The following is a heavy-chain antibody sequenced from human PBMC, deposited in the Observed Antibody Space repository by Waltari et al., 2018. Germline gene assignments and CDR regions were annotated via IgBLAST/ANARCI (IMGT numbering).Heavy chain of an antibody. Sequence: QLQLQESGPGLAKPSETLSLTCTVSGGSIRRSSYYWGLLRQPPGKGLEWIGRISYRGGTYYNPSLKSRFTISVDTTKNQFSRKLSSVTAADTAVYYCARDVGRDCYNYVTPFDFWGQGTLVTVSS. CDR1: GGSIRRSSYY. CDR2: ISYRGGT. J-gene: IGHJ4*02. V-gene: IGHV4-39*07. CDR3: ARDVGRDCYNYVTPFDF. D-gene: IGHD5-12*01.